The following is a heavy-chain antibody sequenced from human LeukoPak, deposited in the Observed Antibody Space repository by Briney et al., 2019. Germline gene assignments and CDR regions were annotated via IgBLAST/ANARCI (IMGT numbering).Heavy chain of an antibody. CDR2: ISSSSSYI. D-gene: IGHD3-22*01. J-gene: IGHJ4*02. CDR1: GFTFSSYS. Sequence: GGSLRLSCAASGFTFSSYSMNWVRQAPGKGLEWVSSISSSSSYIYYADSVKGRFTISRDNAKNSLYLQMNSLRAEDTAVYYCARNRLRDMIVVPRDYWGQGTLVTVSS. CDR3: ARNRLRDMIVVPRDY. V-gene: IGHV3-21*01.